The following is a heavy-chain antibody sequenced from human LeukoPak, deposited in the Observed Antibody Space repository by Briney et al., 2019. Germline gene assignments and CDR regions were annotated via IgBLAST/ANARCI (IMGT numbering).Heavy chain of an antibody. V-gene: IGHV4-39*07. J-gene: IGHJ3*02. D-gene: IGHD1-1*01. CDR2: IYYSGST. CDR3: ARGAGTHDAFDI. CDR1: GGSISSSSYY. Sequence: KASETLSLTCTVSGGSISSSSYYWGWIRQPPGKGLEWIGSIYYSGSTYYNPSLKSRVTISVDTSKNQFSLKLSSVTAADTAVYYCARGAGTHDAFDIWGQGTMVTVSS.